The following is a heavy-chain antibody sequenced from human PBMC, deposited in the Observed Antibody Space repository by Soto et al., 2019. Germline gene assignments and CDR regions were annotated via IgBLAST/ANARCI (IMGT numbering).Heavy chain of an antibody. CDR3: APRGSRY. CDR2: ISYDGSNK. J-gene: IGHJ4*02. V-gene: IGHV3-30-3*01. Sequence: QVQLVESGGGVVQPGRSLRLSCAASGFTFSSYAMHWVRQAPGKGLEWVAVISYDGSNKYYADSVKGRFTISRDNSKNTLYLQMNSLRAEATAVYYCAPRGSRYWGQGTLVTVSS. D-gene: IGHD3-16*01. CDR1: GFTFSSYA.